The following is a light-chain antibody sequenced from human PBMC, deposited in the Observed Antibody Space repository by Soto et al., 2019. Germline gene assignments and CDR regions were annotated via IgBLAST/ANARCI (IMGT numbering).Light chain of an antibody. CDR2: DAS. CDR3: QQYDILPIT. CDR1: QDINIY. J-gene: IGKJ5*01. Sequence: DIQTTQSPSSLFAPVEDRDTITCQATQDINIYLNWYQQKPGKAPNLLIYDASNLEIGVPSRFSGSGSGTHFTFTISSLQTEDIGTYYCQQYDILPITFGRGTRLEI. V-gene: IGKV1-33*01.